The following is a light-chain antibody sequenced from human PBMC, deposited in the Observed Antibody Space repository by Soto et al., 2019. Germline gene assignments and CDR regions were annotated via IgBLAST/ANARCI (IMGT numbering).Light chain of an antibody. CDR1: QSVSSSY. Sequence: EIVLTQSPGTLSLSPGERATPSCRASQSVSSSYLAWYQQKPGQAPRLLIYGASSRATGIPDRFSGSGSGTDFTLTISRLEPEDFAVYYCQQYGSSLSTFGPGTKVDIK. CDR3: QQYGSSLST. V-gene: IGKV3-20*01. CDR2: GAS. J-gene: IGKJ3*01.